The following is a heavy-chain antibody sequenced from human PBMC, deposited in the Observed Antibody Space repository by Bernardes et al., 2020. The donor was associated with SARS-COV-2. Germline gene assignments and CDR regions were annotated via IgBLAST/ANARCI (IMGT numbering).Heavy chain of an antibody. CDR2: FHTRGST. V-gene: IGHV4-61*02. D-gene: IGHD4-17*01. CDR1: GDSLSSGDYY. CDR3: ALTTVVPWAFDI. J-gene: IGHJ3*02. Sequence: TLSLTCTVSGDSLSSGDYYCSWIRQPAGKGLEYIGRFHTRGSTKYNPSHKSRVTMLLDISKNQFSLRLTSVTAADTAVYYCALTTVVPWAFDIWDQGSMVTVSS.